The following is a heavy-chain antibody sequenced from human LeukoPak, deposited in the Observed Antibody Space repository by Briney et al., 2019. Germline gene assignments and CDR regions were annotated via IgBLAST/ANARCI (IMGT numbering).Heavy chain of an antibody. CDR3: AKNLQRTDSGSYYY. V-gene: IGHV3-23*01. Sequence: GGSLRLSCAASGFTFSSYAMSWVRQAPGKGLEWVSALSDSGGSTYYADSVKGRFTISRDNSKNTLYLQMYSLRAEDTAVYYCAKNLQRTDSGSYYYWGQGTLVTVSS. D-gene: IGHD3-10*01. CDR1: GFTFSSYA. CDR2: LSDSGGST. J-gene: IGHJ4*02.